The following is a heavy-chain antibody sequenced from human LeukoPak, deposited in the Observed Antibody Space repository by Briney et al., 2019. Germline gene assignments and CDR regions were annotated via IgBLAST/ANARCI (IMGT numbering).Heavy chain of an antibody. CDR3: ARDLTSGYYDSSGYYPPDY. V-gene: IGHV3-23*01. Sequence: GGSLRLSCVASGFTFDNYAISWVRQAPGKGLEWVSSISGGGGTTYYADSVKGRFTISRDNSKNTLYLQMNSLRAEDTAVYYCARDLTSGYYDSSGYYPPDYWGQGTLVTVSS. CDR2: ISGGGGTT. CDR1: GFTFDNYA. D-gene: IGHD3-22*01. J-gene: IGHJ4*02.